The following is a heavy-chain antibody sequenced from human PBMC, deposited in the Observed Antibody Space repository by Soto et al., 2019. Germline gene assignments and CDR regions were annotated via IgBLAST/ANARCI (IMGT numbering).Heavy chain of an antibody. J-gene: IGHJ4*02. V-gene: IGHV4-31*03. CDR2: SYYSGST. D-gene: IGHD6-6*01. CDR1: GGSISSSGYY. Sequence: QVQLQESGPGLVKPSQTLSLTCTVSGGSISSSGYYWSWIRQHPGKGLEWIGYSYYSGSTYYNPSPRSRVTISVDTSRNQCSQKLISLTAADTAVYYCARVPRSSGGIDYRGQGTLVTVSS. CDR3: ARVPRSSGGIDY.